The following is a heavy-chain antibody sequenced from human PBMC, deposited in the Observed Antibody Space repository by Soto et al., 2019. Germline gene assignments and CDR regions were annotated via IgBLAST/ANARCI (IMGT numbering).Heavy chain of an antibody. J-gene: IGHJ3*02. Sequence: PGGSLRLSCAASGFTFSDYYMSWIRQAPGKGLEWVSYISSSSSYTNYADSVKGRFTISRDNAKNSLYLQMNSLRAEDTAVYYCARDNLRDYSGSYRRMSDAFDIWGQGTMVTVSS. CDR3: ARDNLRDYSGSYRRMSDAFDI. CDR1: GFTFSDYY. D-gene: IGHD1-26*01. CDR2: ISSSSSYT. V-gene: IGHV3-11*06.